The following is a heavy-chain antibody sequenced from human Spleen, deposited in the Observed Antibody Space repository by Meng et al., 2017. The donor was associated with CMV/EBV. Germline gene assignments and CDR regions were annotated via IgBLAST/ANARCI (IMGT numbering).Heavy chain of an antibody. CDR1: GFIFSDYY. V-gene: IGHV3-11*04. CDR2: ISTSGSTI. CDR3: ARESPSGDSFDY. Sequence: GESLKISCAVSGFIFSDYYMSWIRQAPGKGLEWVSYISTSGSTIYYADSVKGRFTISRDNAKNSLSLQMNGLRAEDTAVYYCARESPSGDSFDYWGQGTLVTVS. D-gene: IGHD1-26*01. J-gene: IGHJ4*02.